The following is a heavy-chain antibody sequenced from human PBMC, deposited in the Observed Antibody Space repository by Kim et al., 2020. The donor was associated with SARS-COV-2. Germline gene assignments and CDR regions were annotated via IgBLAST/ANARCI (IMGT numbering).Heavy chain of an antibody. D-gene: IGHD3-10*01. J-gene: IGHJ4*02. CDR3: ASQYYYGSGSSPFDY. V-gene: IGHV4-61*07. Sequence: SVKSRVTISVDTSKNQFSLKLSSVTAADTAVYYCASQYYYGSGSSPFDYWGQGTLVTVSS.